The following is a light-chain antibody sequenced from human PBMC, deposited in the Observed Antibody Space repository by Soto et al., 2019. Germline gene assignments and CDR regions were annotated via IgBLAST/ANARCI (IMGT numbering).Light chain of an antibody. CDR3: QQYNSYPLT. J-gene: IGKJ4*01. CDR1: QSISSW. CDR2: DAS. V-gene: IGKV1-5*01. Sequence: DIQMTQSPSTLSASVGDRVTITCRASQSISSWLAWYQQKPGKAPKLLIYDASSLESGVPSRFSGSRSGTEFTPTISCLQPDDFATYYCQQYNSYPLTFGGGTKVEIK.